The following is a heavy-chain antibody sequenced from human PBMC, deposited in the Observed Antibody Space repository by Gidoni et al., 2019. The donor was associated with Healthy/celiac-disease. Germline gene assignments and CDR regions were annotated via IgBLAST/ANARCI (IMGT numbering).Heavy chain of an antibody. CDR3: TRNYGGPFDY. V-gene: IGHV3-49*03. CDR1: GFTFGDYA. J-gene: IGHJ4*02. Sequence: EVQLVEAGGGSVQPGRSRRRSGTASGFTFGDYAMSWFRRAPGKGLEWVGFIGSKAYGGTTEYAASVKGSFTISRYDSKSIAYLQMNSLKTEDTAVYYCTRNYGGPFDYWGQGTLVTVSS. CDR2: IGSKAYGGTT. D-gene: IGHD3-10*01.